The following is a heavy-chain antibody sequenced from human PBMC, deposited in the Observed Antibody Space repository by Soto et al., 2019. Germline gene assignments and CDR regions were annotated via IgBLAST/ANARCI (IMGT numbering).Heavy chain of an antibody. CDR3: AKDALARSRGTFDY. Sequence: WGSLRLSCAASGFTFSRYAMHWVRQAPGKGLEWVAVISYDGTNIYYADSVKGTISRDNSKNRLYLQMNSLRAEDTPVYYCAKDALARSRGTFDYWGQGTLVTVSS. J-gene: IGHJ4*02. V-gene: IGHV3-30*18. CDR2: ISYDGTNI. D-gene: IGHD3-10*01. CDR1: GFTFSRYA.